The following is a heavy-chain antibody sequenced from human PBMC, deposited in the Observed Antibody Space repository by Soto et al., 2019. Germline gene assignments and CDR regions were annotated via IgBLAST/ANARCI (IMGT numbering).Heavy chain of an antibody. CDR1: GGSILSYY. D-gene: IGHD3-22*01. J-gene: IGHJ4*02. V-gene: IGHV4-59*08. CDR3: ARHWYYYDSSGLFPEYYFDY. CDR2: IYYSGST. Sequence: SETLSLTCTVSGGSILSYYGSWIRQPPGKGLEWIGYIYYSGSTNYNPSLKSRVTISVDTSKNQFSLKLSSVTAADTAVYYCARHWYYYDSSGLFPEYYFDYWGQGTLVTVS.